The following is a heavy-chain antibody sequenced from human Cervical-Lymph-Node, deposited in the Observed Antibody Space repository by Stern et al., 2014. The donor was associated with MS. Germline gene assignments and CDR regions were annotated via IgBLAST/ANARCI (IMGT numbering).Heavy chain of an antibody. J-gene: IGHJ2*01. CDR1: GGSISSYY. CDR3: ARDGGYTYGYVPWYFDL. V-gene: IGHV4-59*01. Sequence: MQLVESGPGLVKPSETLSLTCTVSGGSISSYYWSWIRQPPGKGLEWIGYIHYSGSTNYNPSLKSRVTISVDTSKNQFSLKLNSVTTADTAVYFCARDGGYTYGYVPWYFDLWGRGTLVTVSS. D-gene: IGHD5-18*01. CDR2: IHYSGST.